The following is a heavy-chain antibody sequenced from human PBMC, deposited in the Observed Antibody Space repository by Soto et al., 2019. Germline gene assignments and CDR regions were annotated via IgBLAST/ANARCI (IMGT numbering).Heavy chain of an antibody. CDR3: ARDGPFISVAAPAFQYAMDV. CDR2: IKQDGSEN. D-gene: IGHD6-19*01. Sequence: DVRLVESGGGLVQPGGSLRLSCAASSFTFNSYWLSWVRQAPGKGLEWVATIKQDGSENYYVDSVKGRFTISRDNAKNSLYLQMSSLRADDTAVYYCARDGPFISVAAPAFQYAMDVWGQGTTVTVS. J-gene: IGHJ6*02. CDR1: SFTFNSYW. V-gene: IGHV3-7*03.